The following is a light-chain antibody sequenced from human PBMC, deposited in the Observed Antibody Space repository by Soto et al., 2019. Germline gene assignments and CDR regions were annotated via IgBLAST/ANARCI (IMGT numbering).Light chain of an antibody. J-gene: IGLJ1*01. CDR2: EVS. CDR3: SSYTSSSTLPYV. CDR1: SSDVGGYNY. Sequence: QSVLTQPPSVSAAPGQKVTISCSGTSSDVGGYNYVSWYQQHPGKAPKLMIYEVSNRPSGVSNRFSGSKSGNTASLTISGLQAEDEADYYCSSYTSSSTLPYVFGTGTKVTVL. V-gene: IGLV2-14*01.